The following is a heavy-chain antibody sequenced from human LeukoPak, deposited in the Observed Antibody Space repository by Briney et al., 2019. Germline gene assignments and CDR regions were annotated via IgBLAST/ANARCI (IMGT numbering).Heavy chain of an antibody. CDR1: GGSFSGYY. CDR2: INHSGST. Sequence: SESLSLTCAVYGGSFSGYYWSWVRQPPGKGLEWIGEINHSGSTNYNPSLKSRVTISVDTSKNQFSLKLSSVTAADMAVYYCARGRFSSWYECPLRPSANWFNPAGQATLVTVSS. CDR3: ARGRFSSWYECPLRPSANWFNP. J-gene: IGHJ5*02. V-gene: IGHV4-34*01. D-gene: IGHD6-13*01.